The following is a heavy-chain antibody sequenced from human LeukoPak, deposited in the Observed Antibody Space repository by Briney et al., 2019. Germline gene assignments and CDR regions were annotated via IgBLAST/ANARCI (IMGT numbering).Heavy chain of an antibody. D-gene: IGHD2-21*01. CDR1: GFTFTTYW. J-gene: IGHJ3*01. CDR2: IKQDGSEK. Sequence: GGSLRLSCVASGFTFTTYWMAWVRQAPGKGLEWVANIKQDGSEKYYVDSVKGRFTVSRDNAKNSLYLEMSNLSAEDTALYYCARGIHAFDVWGQGTMVTVSS. V-gene: IGHV3-7*01. CDR3: ARGIHAFDV.